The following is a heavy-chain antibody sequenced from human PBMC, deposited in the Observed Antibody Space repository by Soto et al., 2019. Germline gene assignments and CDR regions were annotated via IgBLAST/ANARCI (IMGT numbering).Heavy chain of an antibody. V-gene: IGHV3-53*01. D-gene: IGHD3-10*01. CDR1: GFTVSYNY. J-gene: IGHJ3*02. Sequence: GGSVRLSCAVSGFTVSYNYMNWVRQAPGKGLEWVSVIYRGGDTFYADSVKGRFTISRDNSKNTLYLQMNSLRAEDTAVYYCARGMYGSGSYYIGDAFDMWGQGTMVTVSS. CDR2: IYRGGDT. CDR3: ARGMYGSGSYYIGDAFDM.